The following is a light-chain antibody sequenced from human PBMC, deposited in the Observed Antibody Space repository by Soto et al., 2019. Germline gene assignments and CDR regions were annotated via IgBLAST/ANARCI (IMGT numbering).Light chain of an antibody. J-gene: IGKJ5*01. CDR3: QQYNNSSAT. V-gene: IGKV3-15*01. CDR1: PRLRSN. Sequence: EIVMTQSPTTLSVSPVERATLSCSSSPRLRSNLAWYQQKPGQAPRILIYGASTRATGMPARFSGSGSGAEFTLTISSLQSEDFAVYYCQQYNNSSATFCQGTRLEI. CDR2: GAS.